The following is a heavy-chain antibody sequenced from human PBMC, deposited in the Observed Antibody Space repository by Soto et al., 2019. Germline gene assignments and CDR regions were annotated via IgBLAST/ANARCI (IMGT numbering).Heavy chain of an antibody. V-gene: IGHV2-5*01. Sequence: QITLEESGPTLVKPTRTLTLTCTFSGFSLTSSGVGVGWIRQPPGKALEWLALTYWNGNDRYSPSLRRRLAIKKATPENRVVLKMTNMDPVDTATYYCAHSGGGYDNSWAYFDYGGQGIRVTVSP. CDR1: GFSLTSSGVG. D-gene: IGHD5-12*01. CDR2: TYWNGND. J-gene: IGHJ4*02. CDR3: AHSGGGYDNSWAYFDY.